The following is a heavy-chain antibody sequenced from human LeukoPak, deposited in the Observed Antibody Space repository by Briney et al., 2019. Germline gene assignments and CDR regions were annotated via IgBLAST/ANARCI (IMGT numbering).Heavy chain of an antibody. CDR2: ISGSGGST. Sequence: RGSLRLSCAASGFTFSYYAMNWVRQAPGKGLEWVSTISGSGGSTYYADPVKGRFTISRDNSKNTLYLQMNSLRAEDTAVYYCAKGGWLRTHYYFDYWGQGTLVTVSS. J-gene: IGHJ4*02. V-gene: IGHV3-23*01. CDR3: AKGGWLRTHYYFDY. D-gene: IGHD5-12*01. CDR1: GFTFSYYA.